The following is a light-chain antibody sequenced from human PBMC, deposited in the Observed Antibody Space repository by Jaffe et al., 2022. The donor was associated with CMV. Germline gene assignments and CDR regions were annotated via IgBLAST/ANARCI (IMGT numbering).Light chain of an antibody. CDR3: ATWDHSHNGLYV. Sequence: QSVLTQPPSASGTPGQMVTISCSGSSSNIGSNAVNWFQQLPGMAPKLLIFTNDQRPSGVPARFSGSKSGTSASLAISGLQSEDEADYYCATWDHSHNGLYVFGTGTKVTVL. CDR2: TND. V-gene: IGLV1-44*01. J-gene: IGLJ1*01. CDR1: SSNIGSNA.